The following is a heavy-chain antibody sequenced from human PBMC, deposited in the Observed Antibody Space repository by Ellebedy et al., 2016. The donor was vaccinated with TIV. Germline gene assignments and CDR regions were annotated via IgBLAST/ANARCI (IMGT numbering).Heavy chain of an antibody. D-gene: IGHD1-26*01. CDR1: GDSVSTDIG. CDR3: ARGWFGSGMGV. J-gene: IGHJ4*02. CDR2: TYYRSKWNN. Sequence: SQTLSLTCVISGDSVSTDIGWNWIRQSPSRGLEWLGRTYYRSKWNNDYAVSVKSRITINTDTSKNQFSLQLNSVIPDDTAVYYCARGWFGSGMGVWGQGTLVTVSS. V-gene: IGHV6-1*01.